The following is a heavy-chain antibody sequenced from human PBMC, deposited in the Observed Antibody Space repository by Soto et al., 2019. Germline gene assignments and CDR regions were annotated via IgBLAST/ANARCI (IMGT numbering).Heavy chain of an antibody. Sequence: PGESLKISCKGSGYSFTSYWISWVRQMPGKGLEWMGRIDPSDSYTNYSPSFQGHVTISADKSISTAYLQWSSLKASDTAMYYCVTRGYYDSSGYIFHYYAMDVWGQGTTVSVSS. D-gene: IGHD3-22*01. CDR2: IDPSDSYT. J-gene: IGHJ6*02. CDR3: VTRGYYDSSGYIFHYYAMDV. V-gene: IGHV5-10-1*01. CDR1: GYSFTSYW.